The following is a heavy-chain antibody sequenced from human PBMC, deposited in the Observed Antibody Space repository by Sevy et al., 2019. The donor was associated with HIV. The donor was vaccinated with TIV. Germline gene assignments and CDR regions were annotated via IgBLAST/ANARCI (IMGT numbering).Heavy chain of an antibody. CDR3: ATLGGYSYGSAYYYYYYMDV. J-gene: IGHJ6*03. V-gene: IGHV1-69*06. CDR1: GGTFSSYA. Sequence: ASLKVSCKASGGTFSSYAISWVRQAPGQGLEWMGGIIPIFGTANYAQKFQGRVTITADKSTSTAYMELSSLRSEDTAVYYCATLGGYSYGSAYYYYYYMDVWGKGTTVTVSS. D-gene: IGHD5-18*01. CDR2: IIPIFGTA.